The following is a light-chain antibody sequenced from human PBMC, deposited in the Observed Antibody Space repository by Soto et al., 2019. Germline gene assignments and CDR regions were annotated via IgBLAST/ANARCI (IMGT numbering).Light chain of an antibody. CDR2: EVS. Sequence: QSALTQPASVSGSPGQSITISCTGTSSDIGGYNYVSWYQQHPGKAPKLMIYEVSNRPSGVSNRFSGSKSGNTASLTISGLQAEDEADYYCSSYTTSSTVLFAGGTKLTVL. J-gene: IGLJ2*01. CDR1: SSDIGGYNY. V-gene: IGLV2-14*01. CDR3: SSYTTSSTVL.